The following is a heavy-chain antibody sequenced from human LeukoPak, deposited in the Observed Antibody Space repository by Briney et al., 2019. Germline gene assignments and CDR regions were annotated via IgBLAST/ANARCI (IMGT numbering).Heavy chain of an antibody. J-gene: IGHJ4*02. CDR2: INTDGGTT. CDR1: GFTFSTFA. D-gene: IGHD5-24*01. V-gene: IGHV3-64*01. Sequence: GRSLRLSCAASGFTFSTFAMQWVRQAPEKGLEYVSGINTDGGTTFYANSVKGRFTISRDNPKNTLYLQMGSLRAEDTAVYYCARDGVATNDYWGQGILVTVSS. CDR3: ARDGVATNDY.